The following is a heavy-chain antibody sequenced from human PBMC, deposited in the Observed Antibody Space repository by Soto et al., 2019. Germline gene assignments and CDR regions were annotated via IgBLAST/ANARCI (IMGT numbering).Heavy chain of an antibody. V-gene: IGHV4-59*01. Sequence: PSETLSLTCTVSGGSISSYYWSWIRQPPGKGLEWIGYIYYSGSTNYNPSLKSRVTISVDTSKNQFSLKLSSVTAADTAVYYCARVPTYDFWSGYDRYYFDYWGQGTLVTVS. CDR3: ARVPTYDFWSGYDRYYFDY. CDR1: GGSISSYY. J-gene: IGHJ4*02. D-gene: IGHD3-3*01. CDR2: IYYSGST.